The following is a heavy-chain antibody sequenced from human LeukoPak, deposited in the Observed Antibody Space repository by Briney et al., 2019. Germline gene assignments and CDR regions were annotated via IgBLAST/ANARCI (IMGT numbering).Heavy chain of an antibody. V-gene: IGHV3-23*01. CDR2: ISVSDDT. CDR1: GFIFNDYA. J-gene: IGHJ4*02. Sequence: GGSLRLSCATSGFIFNDYAMAWVRQAPGKGLEWVSSISVSDDTNYADSVKGRFTISRDNSGNTLYLQMNSLRAEDTAAYYCATSNYGWSSFDYWGQGTLVTVSS. CDR3: ATSNYGWSSFDY. D-gene: IGHD3-10*01.